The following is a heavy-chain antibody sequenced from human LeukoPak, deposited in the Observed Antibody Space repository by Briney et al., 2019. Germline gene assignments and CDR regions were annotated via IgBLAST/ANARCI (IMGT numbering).Heavy chain of an antibody. Sequence: GGSLKLSCAASGFTFSGSAMHWVRQASGKGLEWVGRIRSKANSYATAYAASVKGRFTISRDDSKNTAYLQMNSLKTEDTAVYYCTIYYDFWSGYYIDYWGQGTLVTVSS. CDR1: GFTFSGSA. V-gene: IGHV3-73*01. J-gene: IGHJ4*02. CDR2: IRSKANSYAT. D-gene: IGHD3-3*01. CDR3: TIYYDFWSGYYIDY.